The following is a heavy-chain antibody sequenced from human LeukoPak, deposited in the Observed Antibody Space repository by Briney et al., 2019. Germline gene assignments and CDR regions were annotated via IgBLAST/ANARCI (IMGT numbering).Heavy chain of an antibody. CDR2: ISGSGGST. D-gene: IGHD6-19*01. CDR1: GFSVSSSY. V-gene: IGHV3-23*01. CDR3: AKDHGIAVAGTFDY. Sequence: GGSLRLSCAASGFSVSSSYMSWVRQAPGKGLEWVSAISGSGGSTYYADSVKGRFTISRDNSKNTLYLQMNSLRAEDTAVYYCAKDHGIAVAGTFDYWGQGTLVTVSS. J-gene: IGHJ4*02.